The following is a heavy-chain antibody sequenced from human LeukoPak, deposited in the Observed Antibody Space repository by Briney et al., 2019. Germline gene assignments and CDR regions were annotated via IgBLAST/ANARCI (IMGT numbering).Heavy chain of an antibody. CDR1: GGSISTYS. CDR3: AREGGGFDY. V-gene: IGHV4-4*07. D-gene: IGHD3-16*01. CDR2: IFPSGST. J-gene: IGHJ4*02. Sequence: KPSETLSLTCTVSGGSISTYSWNWIRQPAGKGLEWIGRIFPSGSTKYHPSLKSRVTMSVDTSKNHFSLKLSSVTAADTAVYYCAREGGGFDYWGQGTLVTVSS.